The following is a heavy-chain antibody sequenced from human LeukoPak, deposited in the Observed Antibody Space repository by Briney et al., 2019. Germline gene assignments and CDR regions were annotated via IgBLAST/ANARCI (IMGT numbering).Heavy chain of an antibody. Sequence: ASVKVSCKDSGHTFTGYYVYWVRQAPGQGLEWMGWMNPNVGGANFPQKFQGRVTVTSDPAISAAYMELRRLRSDDTAVYYCARGVFGESLESWGQGTLVTVSS. CDR1: GHTFTGYY. CDR2: MNPNVGGA. D-gene: IGHD3-10*02. V-gene: IGHV1-2*02. CDR3: ARGVFGESLES. J-gene: IGHJ4*02.